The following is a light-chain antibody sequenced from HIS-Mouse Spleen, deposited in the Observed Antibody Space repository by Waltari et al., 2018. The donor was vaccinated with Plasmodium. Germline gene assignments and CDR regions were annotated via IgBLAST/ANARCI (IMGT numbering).Light chain of an antibody. Sequence: SYELTQPPSVSVSPGQTARITCSGDALPKQYAYWYQQKPGQAPVLVIYKNSGGPSGIPERFSGSSSGKTVTLTISGVQAEDEADYYCQSADSSGTYRVFGGGTKLTVL. CDR3: QSADSSGTYRV. V-gene: IGLV3-25*03. CDR1: ALPKQY. CDR2: KNS. J-gene: IGLJ2*01.